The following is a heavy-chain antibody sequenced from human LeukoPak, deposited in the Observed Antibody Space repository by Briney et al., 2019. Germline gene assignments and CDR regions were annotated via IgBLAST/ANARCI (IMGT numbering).Heavy chain of an antibody. D-gene: IGHD5-18*01. CDR1: GGSISSYY. Sequence: SETLSLTCTVSGGSISSYYWSWIRQPPGKGLEWIGYIYYSGSTNYNPSLKSRVTISVDTSKNQFSLKLSSVTAADTAVYYCARGRPGYSYGYGAYMDVWGKGTTVTVSS. CDR3: ARGRPGYSYGYGAYMDV. V-gene: IGHV4-59*01. CDR2: IYYSGST. J-gene: IGHJ6*03.